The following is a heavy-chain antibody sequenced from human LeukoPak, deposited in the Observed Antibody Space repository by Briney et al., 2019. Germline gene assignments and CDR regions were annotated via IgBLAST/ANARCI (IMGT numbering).Heavy chain of an antibody. Sequence: ASVKVSCKASGYTFTTYYLHWVRQAPGQELEWMGVINPNGGATTYAQKFQGRVTMTSDTSSSTVYMELSGLRSEDTAMYYCARDRGVAWRRPFDYWGQGTLVTVSS. J-gene: IGHJ4*02. V-gene: IGHV1-46*01. D-gene: IGHD3-10*01. CDR2: INPNGGAT. CDR3: ARDRGVAWRRPFDY. CDR1: GYTFTTYY.